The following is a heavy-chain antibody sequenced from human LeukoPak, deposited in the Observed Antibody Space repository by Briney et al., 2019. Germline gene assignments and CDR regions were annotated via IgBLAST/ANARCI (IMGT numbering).Heavy chain of an antibody. CDR1: GFTFSSCG. CDR2: ISYDGSNK. Sequence: PRGSLGLSCAASGFTFSSCGMHWVRQAPGKGLEWVAVISYDGSNKYYAGSVKGRCTISRDNSKSTLCLQMNSLRAEDTAVYYCARVRPGSNYVDFDYWG. J-gene: IGHJ4*01. CDR3: ARVRPGSNYVDFDY. V-gene: IGHV3-33*05. D-gene: IGHD4-11*01.